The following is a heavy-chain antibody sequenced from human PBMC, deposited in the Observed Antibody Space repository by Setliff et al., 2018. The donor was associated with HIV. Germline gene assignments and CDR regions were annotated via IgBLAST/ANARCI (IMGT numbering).Heavy chain of an antibody. J-gene: IGHJ6*03. CDR1: GGSFSDYY. CDR3: AGGEVRSRYVSSRAPFYHYYYYMDV. V-gene: IGHV4-34*01. Sequence: PSETLSLTCVVYGGSFSDYYWTWIRQPPEKGLEWIGTITYSGSTDYNSSLRSRVTISVDTSKNQISLKLTSVTAADTAVYYWAGGEVRSRYVSSRAPFYHYYYYMDVWGKGTTVTVSS. CDR2: ITYSGST. D-gene: IGHD6-13*01.